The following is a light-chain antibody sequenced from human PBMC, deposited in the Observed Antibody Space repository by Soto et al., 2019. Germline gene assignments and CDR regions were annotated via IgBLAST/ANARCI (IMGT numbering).Light chain of an antibody. CDR1: SSNIGAGYD. Sequence: QSVLTQPPSVSGAPGQRVTISCTGSSSNIGAGYDVHWYQQLPGTAPKLLIYGNSNRPSGIPDRFSGSKSGTSASLAITGVQAEDEADYYCQSYDSSLSVVFGGGTQLTV. V-gene: IGLV1-40*01. J-gene: IGLJ2*01. CDR3: QSYDSSLSVV. CDR2: GNS.